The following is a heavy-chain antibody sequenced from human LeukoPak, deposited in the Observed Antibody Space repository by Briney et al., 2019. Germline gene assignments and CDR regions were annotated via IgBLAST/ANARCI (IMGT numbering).Heavy chain of an antibody. Sequence: PGGSLRLSCAASGFTFSSYAMSWVRQAPGKGLEWVSAISGSGGSTYYADSVKGRFTISRDNSKNTLYLQMNSLRAEDTAVYYCAKADLFNYGRRGYYFDYWGQGTLVTDSS. CDR1: GFTFSSYA. V-gene: IGHV3-23*01. D-gene: IGHD4-17*01. CDR2: ISGSGGST. J-gene: IGHJ4*02. CDR3: AKADLFNYGRRGYYFDY.